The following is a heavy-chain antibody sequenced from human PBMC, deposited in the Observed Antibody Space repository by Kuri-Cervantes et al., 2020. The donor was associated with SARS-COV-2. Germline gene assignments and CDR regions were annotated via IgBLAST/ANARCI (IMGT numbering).Heavy chain of an antibody. J-gene: IGHJ6*03. D-gene: IGHD1-14*01. Sequence: GGSLRLSCAASGFTFSSYGMHWVRQAPGKGLEWVAVIWYGGSNKYYADSVKGRFTISRDNSKDTLYLQMNSLRAEDTAVYYCARKKTDMDVWGKGTTVTVSS. CDR1: GFTFSSYG. CDR3: ARKKTDMDV. CDR2: IWYGGSNK. V-gene: IGHV3-33*08.